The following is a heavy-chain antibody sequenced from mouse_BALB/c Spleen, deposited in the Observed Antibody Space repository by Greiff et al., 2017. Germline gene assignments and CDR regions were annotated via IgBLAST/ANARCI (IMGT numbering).Heavy chain of an antibody. V-gene: IGHV1-7*01. CDR1: GYTFTSYW. CDR3: ASHEGLRRSYAMDY. D-gene: IGHD2-4*01. Sequence: VKLVESGADLAKPGASVKMSCTASGYTFTSYWMHWVNQRPGQGLEWIGYINPSTGYTEYNQKFKDKATLTADKSSSTDYMQLSSLTSEDSAVYYCASHEGLRRSYAMDYWGQGTSVTVSS. J-gene: IGHJ4*01. CDR2: INPSTGYT.